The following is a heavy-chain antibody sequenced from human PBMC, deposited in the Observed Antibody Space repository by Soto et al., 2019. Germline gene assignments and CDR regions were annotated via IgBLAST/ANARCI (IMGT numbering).Heavy chain of an antibody. CDR3: ARHQGFGDYRPSCYFDY. CDR1: GGSITNSSYY. V-gene: IGHV4-39*01. Sequence: QLQLQESGPGLVKPSETLSLTCTVSGGSITNSSYYWGWIRQPPGKGLEWIGSIYYSGSTYYSPSLKSRVTISVGTSEHPFSLTLSSVTAADTAVYYCARHQGFGDYRPSCYFDYWGQGTLVTVSS. CDR2: IYYSGST. J-gene: IGHJ4*02. D-gene: IGHD4-17*01.